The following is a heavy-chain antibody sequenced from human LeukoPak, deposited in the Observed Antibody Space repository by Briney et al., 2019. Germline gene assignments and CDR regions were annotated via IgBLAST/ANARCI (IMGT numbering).Heavy chain of an antibody. Sequence: GGSLRLSCAASGFTFSSYAMSWVRQAPGKGLEWVSAISGSGGSTYYADSVKGRFTISRDNSKNTLYLQMNSLRAEDTAVYYCAKPPGPIVVVPAAMIDYWGQGTLVTVSS. CDR3: AKPPGPIVVVPAAMIDY. V-gene: IGHV3-23*01. J-gene: IGHJ4*02. CDR1: GFTFSSYA. CDR2: ISGSGGST. D-gene: IGHD2-2*01.